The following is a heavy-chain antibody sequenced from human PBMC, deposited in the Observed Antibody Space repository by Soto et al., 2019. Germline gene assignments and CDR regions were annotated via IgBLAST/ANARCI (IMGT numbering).Heavy chain of an antibody. CDR1: GGFISNYY. J-gene: IGHJ4*02. Sequence: QVQLQESGPGLVKASETLSLTCTVSGGFISNYYCSWIRQPPGKGLEWIGYIYYSGSANYNPSLKSRVTISVDTSKNQFSLKLSSVTAADTAVYYGARAGAATLSDYWGQGTLVTVSS. CDR3: ARAGAATLSDY. D-gene: IGHD2-15*01. V-gene: IGHV4-59*01. CDR2: IYYSGSA.